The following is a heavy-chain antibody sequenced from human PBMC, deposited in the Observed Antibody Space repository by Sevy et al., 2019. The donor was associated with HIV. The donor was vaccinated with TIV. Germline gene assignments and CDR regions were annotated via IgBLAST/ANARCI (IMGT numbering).Heavy chain of an antibody. CDR3: AKEHYDSSGYYLDY. Sequence: GESLKISCAASGFTFSSYAMSRVRQAPGKGLEWVSAISGSGGSTYYADSVKGRFTISRDNSKNTLYLQMNSLRAEDTAVYYCAKEHYDSSGYYLDYWGQGTLVTVSS. CDR1: GFTFSSYA. J-gene: IGHJ4*02. D-gene: IGHD3-22*01. CDR2: ISGSGGST. V-gene: IGHV3-23*01.